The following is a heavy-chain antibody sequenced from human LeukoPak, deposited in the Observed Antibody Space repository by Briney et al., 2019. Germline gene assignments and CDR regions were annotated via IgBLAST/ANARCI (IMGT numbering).Heavy chain of an antibody. CDR1: GFIFSDAW. V-gene: IGHV3-15*01. D-gene: IGHD2-15*01. CDR3: MTGLSPATHDGY. J-gene: IGHJ4*02. Sequence: KSGGSLRLSCAASGFIFSDAWMHWVRQAPGKGLERVGRVKSKINGGTADYAAPVKDRFTISRDDSQNTLYLQMDSLKGDDTAVYYCMTGLSPATHDGYWGQGTLVTVSS. CDR2: VKSKINGGTA.